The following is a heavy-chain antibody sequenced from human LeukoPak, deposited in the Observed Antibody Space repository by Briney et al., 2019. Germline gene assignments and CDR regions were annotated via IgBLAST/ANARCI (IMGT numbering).Heavy chain of an antibody. CDR1: GGSVSSGSYS. J-gene: IGHJ6*04. Sequence: SETLSLTCTVSGGSVSSGSYSWSWIRQPPGKGLEWIGYIYYSGSTNYNPSRKSRVTISVDTSKDQFSLKVSSVTAADTAVYYCARDSISAAAGRYGMDVWGKGTTVTVSS. CDR2: IYYSGST. D-gene: IGHD6-13*01. CDR3: ARDSISAAAGRYGMDV. V-gene: IGHV4-61*01.